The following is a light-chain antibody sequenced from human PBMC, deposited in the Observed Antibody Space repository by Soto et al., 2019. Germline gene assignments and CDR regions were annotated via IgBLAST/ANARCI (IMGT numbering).Light chain of an antibody. V-gene: IGLV1-40*01. CDR3: QSYDSSLSGCVV. J-gene: IGLJ2*01. CDR1: SSNIGAGYD. Sequence: QSVLTRPPSVSGAPGQRVTISCTGSSSNIGAGYDVHWYQQLPGTAPKLLIYGNSNRPSGVPDRFSGSKSGTSASLAITGLQAEDEADYYCQSYDSSLSGCVVFGGGTKLTVL. CDR2: GNS.